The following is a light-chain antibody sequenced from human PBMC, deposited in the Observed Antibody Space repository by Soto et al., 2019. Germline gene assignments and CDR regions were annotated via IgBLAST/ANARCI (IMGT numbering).Light chain of an antibody. CDR3: QKYNSAPL. J-gene: IGKJ5*01. CDR2: AAS. V-gene: IGKV1-27*01. Sequence: DIQMTQSPSSLSASVGDRVTITCRASQGITNYLAWYQQKPGKVPKLLIYAASTLQSGVPSRFSGSGSGTDFTLTISSLQPEDVATYYCQKYNSAPLFGQGTRLEIK. CDR1: QGITNY.